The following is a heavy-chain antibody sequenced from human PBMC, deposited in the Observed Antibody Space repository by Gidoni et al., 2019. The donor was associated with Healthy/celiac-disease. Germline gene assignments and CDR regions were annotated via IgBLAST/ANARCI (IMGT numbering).Heavy chain of an antibody. CDR2: ISAYNVNT. V-gene: IGHV1-18*01. CDR3: ARSLFRDYDSSGYWAF. Sequence: QVQLVQSGAEVKKPGASVKVSCKASGYTFTSYGISWVRQAPGQGLEWMGWISAYNVNTNYAHKLQGRVTMTTDTSTSTAYMELRSLRSDDTAVYYCARSLFRDYDSSGYWAFWGQGTLVTVSS. D-gene: IGHD3-22*01. J-gene: IGHJ4*02. CDR1: GYTFTSYG.